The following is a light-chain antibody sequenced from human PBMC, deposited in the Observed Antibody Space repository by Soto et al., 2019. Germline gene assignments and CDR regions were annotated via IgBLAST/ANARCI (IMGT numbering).Light chain of an antibody. Sequence: EIVSTQSPGTLTLSPGEGATLSCRASQSINTYLAWYQQKPGQAPRLLIYDASKRATGIPARFSGSGSGTEFTLTISILQSADSAVYYCQQYSNWPPFTFGQGTRLEIK. CDR2: DAS. J-gene: IGKJ5*01. V-gene: IGKV3D-15*03. CDR3: QQYSNWPPFT. CDR1: QSINTY.